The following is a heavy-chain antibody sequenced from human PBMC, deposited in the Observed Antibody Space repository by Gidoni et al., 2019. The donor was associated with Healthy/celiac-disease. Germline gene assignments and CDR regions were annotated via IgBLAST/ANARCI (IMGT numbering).Heavy chain of an antibody. D-gene: IGHD5-12*01. V-gene: IGHV3-30*04. CDR1: GVTFSSYA. Sequence: QVQLGESGGGVVQPGRSLRLSCAASGVTFSSYAMHWVRQAPGKGLEWVAVISYDGSNKYYADSVKGRFTISRDNSKNTLYLQMNSLRAEDTAVYYCASLEMATITLPFDYWGQGTLVTVSS. CDR3: ASLEMATITLPFDY. CDR2: ISYDGSNK. J-gene: IGHJ4*02.